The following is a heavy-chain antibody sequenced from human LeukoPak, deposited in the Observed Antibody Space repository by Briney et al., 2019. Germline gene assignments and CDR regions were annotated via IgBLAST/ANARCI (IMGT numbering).Heavy chain of an antibody. D-gene: IGHD2-2*02. V-gene: IGHV1-18*04. CDR2: ISAYNGNT. J-gene: IGHJ6*04. Sequence: ASVKVSCTASGYTFTSYGISWVRQAPGQGLEWMGWISAYNGNTNYAQKLQGRVTMTTDTSTSTAYMELRSLRSDDTAVYYCARDRATGPATAILDYYGMDVWGKGTTVTVSS. CDR3: ARDRATGPATAILDYYGMDV. CDR1: GYTFTSYG.